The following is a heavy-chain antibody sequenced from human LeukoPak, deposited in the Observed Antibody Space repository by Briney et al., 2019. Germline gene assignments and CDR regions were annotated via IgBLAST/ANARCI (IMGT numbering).Heavy chain of an antibody. Sequence: RQSCVASGFIFVDYAMHWVRQAPGRGVEGVSGISWNSGSIGYADSVKGRFTISRDNAKNSLYLQMNSLRAEDTALYYCAKDIARDENGFDYWGQGTLVTVSS. D-gene: IGHD2-8*01. V-gene: IGHV3-9*01. J-gene: IGHJ4*02. CDR1: GFIFVDYA. CDR3: AKDIARDENGFDY. CDR2: ISWNSGSI.